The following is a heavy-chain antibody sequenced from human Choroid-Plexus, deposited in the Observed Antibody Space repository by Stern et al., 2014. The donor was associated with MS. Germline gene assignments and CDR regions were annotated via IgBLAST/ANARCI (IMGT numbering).Heavy chain of an antibody. CDR1: GFTFGSCA. D-gene: IGHD2/OR15-2a*01. J-gene: IGHJ5*02. V-gene: IGHV3-30*18. CDR2: VSYDVSNK. CDR3: AKDRQYLTYFFDH. Sequence: DQLVESGGGVVQPGRPLRLSCVASGFTFGSCAMHWVRQAPGKGLEWGAGVSYDVSNKYYADSVKGRFTISRDNSQNTLYMQMSSLRPEDTAVYYCAKDRQYLTYFFDHWGQGSLVTVSS.